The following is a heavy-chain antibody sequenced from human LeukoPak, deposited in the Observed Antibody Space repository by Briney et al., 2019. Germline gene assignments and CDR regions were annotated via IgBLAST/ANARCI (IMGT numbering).Heavy chain of an antibody. CDR2: IGPAGDT. J-gene: IGHJ4*02. CDR1: GFTFSTYD. CDR3: ARDFCNSGRCYIDY. D-gene: IGHD2/OR15-2a*01. Sequence: GGSLRLSCEASGFTFSTYDFHWVRRGSGKGLEWVSAIGPAGDTYYAGSVEGRFTMSRENAKNSLYLHMNSLRAGDTAVYFCARDFCNSGRCYIDYWGQGILVTVSS. V-gene: IGHV3-13*01.